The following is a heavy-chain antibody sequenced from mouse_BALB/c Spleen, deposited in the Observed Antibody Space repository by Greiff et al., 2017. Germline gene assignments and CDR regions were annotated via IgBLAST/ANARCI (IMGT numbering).Heavy chain of an antibody. Sequence: VQLQQSGAELVKPGASVKLSCTASGFNIEDTYMHWVKQRPEQGLEWIGRIDPANGNTKYDPKFQGKATITADTSSNTAYLQLSSLTSEDTAVYYCARSITTVVATNWGQGTTLTVSS. V-gene: IGHV14-3*02. CDR3: ARSITTVVATN. CDR2: IDPANGNT. D-gene: IGHD1-1*01. J-gene: IGHJ2*01. CDR1: GFNIEDTY.